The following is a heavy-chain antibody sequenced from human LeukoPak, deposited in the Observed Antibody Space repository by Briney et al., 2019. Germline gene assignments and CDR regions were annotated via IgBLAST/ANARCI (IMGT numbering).Heavy chain of an antibody. V-gene: IGHV1-2*02. CDR2: INPNSGGT. D-gene: IGHD3-22*01. CDR1: GYTFTGYY. J-gene: IGHJ4*02. Sequence: ASVKVSCKASGYTFTGYYMHWVRQAPGQGLEWMGWINPNSGGTNYVQKFQGRVTMTRDTSISTAYMELSRLRSDDTAVYYCARSYYYDSSGYYRSFDYWGQGTLVTVSS. CDR3: ARSYYYDSSGYYRSFDY.